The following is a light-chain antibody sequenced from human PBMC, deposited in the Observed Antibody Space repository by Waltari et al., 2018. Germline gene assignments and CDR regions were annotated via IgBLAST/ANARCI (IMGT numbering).Light chain of an antibody. CDR2: AVS. CDR3: QQYTSSPYT. CDR1: QSINNY. Sequence: EIVLTQSLGTLTLSPGEGATLSCRASQSINNYLAWYQQRPGQAPRLLMYAVSTRATGIPDRFRGAGSGTVFTLTINRLEPEDFAVYYCQQYTSSPYTFGQGTKLEIK. V-gene: IGKV3-20*01. J-gene: IGKJ2*01.